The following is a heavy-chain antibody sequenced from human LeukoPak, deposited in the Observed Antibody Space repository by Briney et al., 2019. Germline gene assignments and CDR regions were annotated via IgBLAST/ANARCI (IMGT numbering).Heavy chain of an antibody. Sequence: ASVKVSCEASGYTFTGYYMHWVRQAPGQGLEWMGWINPNSGGTNYAQKFQGRVTMTRDTSISTAYMELSRLRSDDTAVYYCARVRRRDGYNFGYWGQGTLVTVSS. V-gene: IGHV1-2*02. D-gene: IGHD5-24*01. CDR2: INPNSGGT. J-gene: IGHJ4*02. CDR1: GYTFTGYY. CDR3: ARVRRRDGYNFGY.